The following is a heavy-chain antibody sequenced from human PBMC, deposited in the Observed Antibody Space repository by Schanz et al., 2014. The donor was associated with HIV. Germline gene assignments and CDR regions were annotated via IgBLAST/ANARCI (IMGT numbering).Heavy chain of an antibody. CDR3: ATLETGATYYYYYYMDV. Sequence: VQLLESGGGLVQPGGSLRLSCAASGFTFSTYAMSWVRQAPGKGLEWVGVIWYDGTNKYYADSVKGRFTISRDNSKNTLYLQMNSLRAEDTAVYYCATLETGATYYYYYYMDVWGQGTTVTVSS. D-gene: IGHD7-27*01. CDR1: GFTFSTYA. V-gene: IGHV3-33*08. CDR2: IWYDGTNK. J-gene: IGHJ6*02.